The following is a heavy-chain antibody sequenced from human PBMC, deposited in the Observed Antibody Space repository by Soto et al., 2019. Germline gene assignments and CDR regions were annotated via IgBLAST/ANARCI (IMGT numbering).Heavy chain of an antibody. CDR2: VKQDGSDK. CDR3: ARGGGNFDQ. J-gene: IGHJ4*02. V-gene: IGHV3-7*04. Sequence: EVQLVESGGGLVQPGGSLRLTCATSGFTLSKYWMSWVRQAPGKGLEWVANVKQDGSDKYYVDSVKGRFTISRDNAKNSLYLKMNSLRAEDTAVYYWARGGGNFDQWGQGTLVTVSS. CDR1: GFTLSKYW. D-gene: IGHD3-16*01.